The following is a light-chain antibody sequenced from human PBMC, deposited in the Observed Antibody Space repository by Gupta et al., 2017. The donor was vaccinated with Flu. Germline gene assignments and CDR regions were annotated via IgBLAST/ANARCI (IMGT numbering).Light chain of an antibody. V-gene: IGLV2-14*01. Sequence: QSALTQPASVSGSPGQSITISCTGTSSDVGGYNYVSWYQQHPGKAPKLMIYEFSNRPSGVSNRFSGSKSGNTASLTISGLRAEDEADYYCSSYTSSSTPYVFGTGTKVTVL. CDR3: SSYTSSSTPYV. CDR2: EFS. CDR1: SSDVGGYNY. J-gene: IGLJ1*01.